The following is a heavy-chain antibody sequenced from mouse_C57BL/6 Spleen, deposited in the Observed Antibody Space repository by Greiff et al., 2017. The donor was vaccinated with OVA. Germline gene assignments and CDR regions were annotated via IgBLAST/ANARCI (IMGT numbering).Heavy chain of an antibody. CDR3: ARAPNYWYFDV. Sequence: EVNVVESEGGLVQPGSSMKLSCTASGFTFSDYYMAWVRQVPEKGLEWVANINYDGSSTYYLDSLKSRFIISRDNAKNILYLQMSSLKSEDTATYYCARAPNYWYFDVWGTGTTVTVSS. J-gene: IGHJ1*03. CDR2: INYDGSST. V-gene: IGHV5-16*01. CDR1: GFTFSDYY.